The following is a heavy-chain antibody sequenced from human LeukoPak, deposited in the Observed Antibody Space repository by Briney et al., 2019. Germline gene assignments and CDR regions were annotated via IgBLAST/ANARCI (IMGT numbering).Heavy chain of an antibody. D-gene: IGHD5-18*01. CDR2: IKQDGSEK. V-gene: IGHV3-7*01. CDR1: GFTFSSYW. CDR3: ARKMWGYSYGFDY. J-gene: IGHJ4*02. Sequence: GGSLRLSCAASGFTFSSYWMSWVRQAPGKGLEWVANIKQDGSEKYYVDSVKGRFTISRDNAKNSLYLQMNGLRAEDTAVYYCARKMWGYSYGFDYWGQGTLVTVSS.